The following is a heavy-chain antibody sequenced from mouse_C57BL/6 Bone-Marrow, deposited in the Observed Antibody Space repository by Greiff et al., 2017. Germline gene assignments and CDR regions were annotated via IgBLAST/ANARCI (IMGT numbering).Heavy chain of an antibody. J-gene: IGHJ3*01. Sequence: VQLQQPGAELVMPGASVKLSCTASGYTFTSYWMHWVKQRPGQGLEWIGEIDPSDSYTNYNQKFKGKSTLTVDKSSSTAYMQLSSLTSEDSAVYDWEREEDYYDGETTGAYWGEEGLVTVSA. V-gene: IGHV1-69*01. CDR1: GYTFTSYW. CDR2: IDPSDSYT. CDR3: EREEDYYDGETTGAY. D-gene: IGHD2-4*01.